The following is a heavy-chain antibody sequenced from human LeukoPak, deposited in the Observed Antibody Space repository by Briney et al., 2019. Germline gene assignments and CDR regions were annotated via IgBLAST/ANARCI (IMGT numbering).Heavy chain of an antibody. CDR1: GFTFDDYA. CDR2: ISCDGSNK. D-gene: IGHD3-3*01. J-gene: IGHJ6*02. Sequence: GGSLRLSCAASGFTFDDYAMHWVRQAPGKGLEWVAVISCDGSNKYYADSVKGRFTISRDNSKNTLYLQMNSLRAEDTAVYYCAKASPDHYDFWSGFHPFYYYYGMDVWGQGTTVTVSS. V-gene: IGHV3-30-3*01. CDR3: AKASPDHYDFWSGFHPFYYYYGMDV.